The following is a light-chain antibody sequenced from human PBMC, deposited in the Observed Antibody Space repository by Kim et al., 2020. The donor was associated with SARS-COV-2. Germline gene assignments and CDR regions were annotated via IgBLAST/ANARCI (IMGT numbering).Light chain of an antibody. J-gene: IGKJ1*01. Sequence: DIRMTQSPSTLSASVGDRVTITCRASQSISTWLAWYQQKPGKAPNLLISKASSLESGVPSRFSGSGSGTEFTLTISSLQPDDFATYYCQQYETVSRTFGQGTKVDIK. CDR3: QQYETVSRT. CDR2: KAS. CDR1: QSISTW. V-gene: IGKV1-5*03.